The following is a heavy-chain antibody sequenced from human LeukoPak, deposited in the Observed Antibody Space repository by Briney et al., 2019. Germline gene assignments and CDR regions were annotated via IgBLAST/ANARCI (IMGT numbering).Heavy chain of an antibody. V-gene: IGHV4-34*01. Sequence: PSETLSLTCAVYGGSFSGYYWSWIRQPPGKGLEWIGEINHSGSTNYNPSLKSRVTISVDTSKNQFSLKLSSVTAADTAVYYCATTERIVVVTAIREYYFDYWGQGTLVTVSS. CDR3: ATTERIVVVTAIREYYFDY. CDR1: GGSFSGYY. J-gene: IGHJ4*02. D-gene: IGHD2-21*02. CDR2: INHSGST.